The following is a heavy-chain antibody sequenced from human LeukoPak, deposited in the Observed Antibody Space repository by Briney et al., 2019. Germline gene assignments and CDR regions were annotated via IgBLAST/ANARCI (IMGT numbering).Heavy chain of an antibody. V-gene: IGHV4-59*01. J-gene: IGHJ4*02. CDR2: IYYSGST. CDR3: ARGDDYGDWYYFEY. D-gene: IGHD4-17*01. Sequence: SETLSLTCTVSGGSISSYYWSWIRQPPGKGLEWIGYIYYSGSTNYNPSLKSRVTISVDTSKNQFSLKLSSVTAADTAVYYCARGDDYGDWYYFEYWGQGTLVTVSS. CDR1: GGSISSYY.